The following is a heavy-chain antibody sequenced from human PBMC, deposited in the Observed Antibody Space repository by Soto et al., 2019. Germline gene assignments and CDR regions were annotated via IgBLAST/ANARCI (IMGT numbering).Heavy chain of an antibody. CDR1: GFTFSNYI. V-gene: IGHV3-30*09. Sequence: QVQLVESGGDVVQPGGSLRLSCAASGFTFSNYIFYWVRQAPGKGPEWGAAISYDGSNKQYADSVKGRFAISRDNPGNSLDLQMNSLRGDDTVLYYCARGDPYYGMDVWGQGTTVTVSS. J-gene: IGHJ6*02. CDR2: ISYDGSNK. CDR3: ARGDPYYGMDV.